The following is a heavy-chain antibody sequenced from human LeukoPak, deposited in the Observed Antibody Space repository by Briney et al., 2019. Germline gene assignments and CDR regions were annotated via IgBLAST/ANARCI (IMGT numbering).Heavy chain of an antibody. CDR3: AKIDLTTANFDD. V-gene: IGHV3-23*01. CDR1: GFTFSTYA. Sequence: PGGSLRLSCAASGFTFSTYAMGWVRQAPGKGLEWVSSISGSGGSSTYYADSVKGRFTISRDNSKNTLYLQMNSLRAEDTAIYYCAKIDLTTANFDDWGQGTLVTVSS. J-gene: IGHJ4*02. D-gene: IGHD4-11*01. CDR2: ISGSGGSST.